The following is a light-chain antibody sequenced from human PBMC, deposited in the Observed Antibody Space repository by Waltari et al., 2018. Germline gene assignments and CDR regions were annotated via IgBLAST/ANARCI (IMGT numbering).Light chain of an antibody. CDR3: SSYTSSSTYV. V-gene: IGLV2-14*01. CDR1: SSDVGGYTY. Sequence: QSALTQPASVSGSPGRSLTISCTGTSSDVGGYTYVSWYQQHPGKAPKLMIYEVSNRPSGVSNRFSGSKSGNTASLTISGLQAEDEADYYCSSYTSSSTYVFGTGTKVTVL. CDR2: EVS. J-gene: IGLJ1*01.